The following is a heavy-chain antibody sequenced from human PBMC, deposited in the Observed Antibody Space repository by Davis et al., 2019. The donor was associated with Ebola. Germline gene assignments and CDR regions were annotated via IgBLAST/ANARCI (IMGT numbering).Heavy chain of an antibody. Sequence: GESLKISCAASGSPFTTYTINWVRQAPGKGLEWVSSISSYSDHIYYAGSVKGRFTISRDNAKPSVFLEMNSLRAEDTAVYYCARGAIWRDYYYGMDVWGKGTTVTVSS. D-gene: IGHD1-26*01. J-gene: IGHJ6*04. CDR3: ARGAIWRDYYYGMDV. CDR1: GSPFTTYT. CDR2: ISSYSDHI. V-gene: IGHV3-21*01.